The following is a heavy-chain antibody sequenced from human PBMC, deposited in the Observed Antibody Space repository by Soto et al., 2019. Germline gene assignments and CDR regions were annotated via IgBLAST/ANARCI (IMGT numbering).Heavy chain of an antibody. CDR2: ISPGDSDT. CDR3: ARHRPFYYGGNRKVVVFDP. D-gene: IGHD4-17*01. Sequence: GESLKISCKGSGYSFTSYWIGWVRQMPGKGLEWMGIISPGDSDTRYSPSFQGQVTISADKSISTAYLQWSSLKASDTAMYYCARHRPFYYGGNRKVVVFDPWGQGTLVTVSS. CDR1: GYSFTSYW. J-gene: IGHJ5*02. V-gene: IGHV5-51*01.